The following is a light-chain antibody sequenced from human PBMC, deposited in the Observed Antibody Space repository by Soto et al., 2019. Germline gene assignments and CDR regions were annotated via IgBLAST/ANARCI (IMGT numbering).Light chain of an antibody. J-gene: IGKJ2*01. Sequence: DIVLTQSPGTLSLSPGERATISCRASQILSSTYLGWYHQKPGQAPRLLIYGASSRATGIPDRVSGRGSGTDFTLTISRLEPEDLAVYYCQHYGTSLYTFGQGNKREIK. CDR2: GAS. CDR3: QHYGTSLYT. CDR1: QILSSTY. V-gene: IGKV3-20*01.